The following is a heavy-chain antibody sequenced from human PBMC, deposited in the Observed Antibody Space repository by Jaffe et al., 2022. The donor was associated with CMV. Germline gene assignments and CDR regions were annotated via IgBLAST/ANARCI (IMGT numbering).Heavy chain of an antibody. V-gene: IGHV5-51*01. CDR1: GYSFTSYW. D-gene: IGHD3-10*01. CDR3: ARRSMVRGVIWDNWFDP. J-gene: IGHJ5*02. Sequence: EVQLVQSGAEVKKPGESLKISCKGSGYSFTSYWIGWVRQMPGKGLEWMGIIYPGDSDTRYSPSFQGQVTISADKSISTAYLQWSSLKASDTAMYYCARRSMVRGVIWDNWFDPWGQGTLVTVSS. CDR2: IYPGDSDT.